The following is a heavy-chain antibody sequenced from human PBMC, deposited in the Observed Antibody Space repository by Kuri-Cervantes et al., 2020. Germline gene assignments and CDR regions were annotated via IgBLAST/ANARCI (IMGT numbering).Heavy chain of an antibody. D-gene: IGHD6-19*01. CDR2: ISHDGSNN. V-gene: IGHV3-30*07. CDR3: ARESVAGTNGPWYYFDY. Sequence: GESLKISCAASGFTFNTYPMHWVRQAPGRGLEWVALISHDGSNNYYADSVKGRFTISRDNSRNTLYLQMNSLRAEDTAVYYCARESVAGTNGPWYYFDYWGQGTLVTVSS. J-gene: IGHJ4*02. CDR1: GFTFNTYP.